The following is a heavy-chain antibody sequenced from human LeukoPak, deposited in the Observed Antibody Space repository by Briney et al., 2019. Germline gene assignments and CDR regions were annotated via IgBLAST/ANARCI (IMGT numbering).Heavy chain of an antibody. CDR2: IYSGGST. J-gene: IGHJ5*02. CDR1: GFTVSSNY. CDR3: ARDRCSSTSCHNWFDP. V-gene: IGHV3-66*02. D-gene: IGHD2-2*01. Sequence: GGSLRLSCAASGFTVSSNYMSWVRQAPGKGLEWVSVIYSGGSTYYADSEKGRFTISRDNSKNTLYLQMNSLRAEDTAVYYCARDRCSSTSCHNWFDPWGQGTLVTVSS.